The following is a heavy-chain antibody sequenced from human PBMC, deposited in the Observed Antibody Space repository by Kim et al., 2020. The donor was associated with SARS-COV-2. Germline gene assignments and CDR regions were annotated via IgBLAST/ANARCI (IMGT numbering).Heavy chain of an antibody. CDR1: GYTFTSNH. CDR2: ITPSGDIT. Sequence: ASVKVSCKASGYTFTSNHMHWVRQAPGQGLEWMGMITPSGDITTYSQRFQGRLTMTTDTSTSTVYMELSSLRSEDTAVYFCSRDLSGAWTSDYWGQGTLVTVSS. D-gene: IGHD2-21*02. J-gene: IGHJ4*02. V-gene: IGHV1-46*01. CDR3: SRDLSGAWTSDY.